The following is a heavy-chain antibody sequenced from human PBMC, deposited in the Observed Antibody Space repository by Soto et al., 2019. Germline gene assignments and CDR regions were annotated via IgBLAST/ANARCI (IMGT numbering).Heavy chain of an antibody. CDR3: ARTISEGSGDI. J-gene: IGHJ3*02. CDR2: TSDRGST. Sequence: SETLSLTCTVSGGSIRGYHWSWIRQPPGKGLEWIGYTSDRGSTNYHPSLKSRVAISVSNNQFSLKLSSVTAADTAVYYCARTISEGSGDIWGQGTMVTVSS. D-gene: IGHD3-10*01. CDR1: GGSIRGYH. V-gene: IGHV4-59*08.